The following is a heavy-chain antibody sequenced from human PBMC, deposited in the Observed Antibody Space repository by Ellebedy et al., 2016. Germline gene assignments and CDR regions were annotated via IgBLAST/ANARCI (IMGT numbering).Heavy chain of an antibody. V-gene: IGHV3-7*03. CDR3: ARGGGSY. CDR2: IKEDGSDK. CDR1: GFSFSSYW. D-gene: IGHD3-16*01. J-gene: IGHJ4*02. Sequence: GGSLRLSCAASGFSFSSYWMSWVRQAPGKGLEWVANIKEDGSDKYYVDSVKGRFTIARDNAKNSLYLQMNSLRAEDTGVYYCARGGGSYWGQGTVVRVSS.